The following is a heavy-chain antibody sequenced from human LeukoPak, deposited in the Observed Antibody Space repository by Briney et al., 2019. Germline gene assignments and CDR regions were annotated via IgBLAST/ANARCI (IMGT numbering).Heavy chain of an antibody. CDR1: GFNFSSYA. V-gene: IGHV3-23*01. Sequence: GGSLRLSCAASGFNFSSYAMSWVRQAPGKGLEWVSGITGSGGSTYYAHSVKGRFTISRDNSKNTLYLQMNRLRAEDTAVYYCANGGSIAVATPLDYWGQGTRVTVSS. D-gene: IGHD6-19*01. CDR2: ITGSGGST. J-gene: IGHJ4*02. CDR3: ANGGSIAVATPLDY.